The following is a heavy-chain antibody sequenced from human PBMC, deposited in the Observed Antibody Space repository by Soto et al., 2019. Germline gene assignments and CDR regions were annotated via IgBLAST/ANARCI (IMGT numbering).Heavy chain of an antibody. V-gene: IGHV3-53*01. CDR3: ARLHIYYDSSGVDY. CDR2: IYSGGST. CDR1: GFTVSSKY. J-gene: IGHJ4*02. D-gene: IGHD3-22*01. Sequence: EVQLVESGGGLIQPGGSLRLSCAASGFTVSSKYMSWVRQAPGKGLEWVSVIYSGGSTYYADSVKGRFTISRDNSKNTLYLQMNSLRAEDTAVYYCARLHIYYDSSGVDYWGQGTLVTVSS.